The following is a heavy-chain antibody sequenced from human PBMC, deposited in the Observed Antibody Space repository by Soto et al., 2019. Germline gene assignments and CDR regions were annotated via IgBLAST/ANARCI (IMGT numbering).Heavy chain of an antibody. CDR2: IYYSGST. Sequence: SETLSLTCTVSGGSISSYYWSWIRQPPGKGLEWIGYIYYSGSTNYNPSLKSRVNISVDTSKNQFSLKLSSVTAADTAVYYCARGVRYYYGSGSYYKRDYFDYWGQGTLVTVSS. CDR1: GGSISSYY. D-gene: IGHD3-10*01. V-gene: IGHV4-59*12. J-gene: IGHJ4*02. CDR3: ARGVRYYYGSGSYYKRDYFDY.